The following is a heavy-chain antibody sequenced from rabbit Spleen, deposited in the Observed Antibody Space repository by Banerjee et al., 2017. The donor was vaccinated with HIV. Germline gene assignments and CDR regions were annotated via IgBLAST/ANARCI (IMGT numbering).Heavy chain of an antibody. Sequence: QSLLESGGGLVQPPGSLPPTCNASGCSSSSSDYICWVRQPPGKGLEWISCIAGSSSGFTYSAAWATGRFSISKTSSTTVTLQMTSLTVADTATYFCARDTSSSFSRYGMDLWGPGTLVTVS. CDR2: IAGSSSGFT. CDR1: GCSSSSSDY. J-gene: IGHJ6*01. V-gene: IGHV1S40*01. D-gene: IGHD1-1*01. CDR3: ARDTSSSFSRYGMDL.